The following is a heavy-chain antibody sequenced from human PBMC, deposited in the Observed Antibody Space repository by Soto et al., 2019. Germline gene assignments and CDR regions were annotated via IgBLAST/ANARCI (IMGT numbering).Heavy chain of an antibody. Sequence: QVQLVQSGAEVKKPGASVKVSCKASGYTFTSYDINWVRQATGQGLEWMGWMNPNSGNTGYAQMFQGRVTMTRNTSISTAYMELSSLRSEDTAVYYCARGSKGSSWYAYWFDPWGQGTLVTVSS. CDR3: ARGSKGSSWYAYWFDP. CDR1: GYTFTSYD. V-gene: IGHV1-8*01. J-gene: IGHJ5*02. CDR2: MNPNSGNT. D-gene: IGHD6-13*01.